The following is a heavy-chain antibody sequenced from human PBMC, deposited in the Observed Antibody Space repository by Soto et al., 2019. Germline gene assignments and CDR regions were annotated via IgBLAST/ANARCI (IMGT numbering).Heavy chain of an antibody. Sequence: QVQLVQSGAEVKKPGASVKVSCKASGYTFTSYDINWVRQATGQGLEWMGWMNPNSGNTGYVQKFQGRVTMTRNTSISTAYMELSSLRSEDTAVYYCARGINYDFWSGYYFDYWGQGTLVTVSS. D-gene: IGHD3-3*01. CDR1: GYTFTSYD. J-gene: IGHJ4*02. V-gene: IGHV1-8*01. CDR3: ARGINYDFWSGYYFDY. CDR2: MNPNSGNT.